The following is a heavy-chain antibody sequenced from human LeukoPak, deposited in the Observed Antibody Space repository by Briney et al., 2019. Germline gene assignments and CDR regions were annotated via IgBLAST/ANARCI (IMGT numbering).Heavy chain of an antibody. J-gene: IGHJ4*02. CDR2: INHSENT. V-gene: IGHV4-34*01. CDR3: ASLRYSNSWWLPG. D-gene: IGHD6-13*01. Sequence: PSETLSLTCAVYGGSFSGYYWSWIRQPPGKGLEWIGEINHSENTNYNPSLKSRVTISVDTSKNQFSLKLRSVTAADTAVYYCASLRYSNSWWLPGWGQGTLVTVSS. CDR1: GGSFSGYY.